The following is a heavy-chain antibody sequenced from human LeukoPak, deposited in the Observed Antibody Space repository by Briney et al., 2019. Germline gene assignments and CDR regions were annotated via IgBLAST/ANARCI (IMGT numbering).Heavy chain of an antibody. CDR3: AREKAVTTSAAFDY. J-gene: IGHJ4*02. CDR2: INPNSGGT. Sequence: ASVKVSCKASGYTFTDNYMHWVRQAPGQGLEWMGWINPNSGGTNYAQKFQGRVTMTRDTSISTAYMELTRLRSDDTAVFYCAREKAVTTSAAFDYWGQGTQVTVSS. V-gene: IGHV1-2*02. CDR1: GYTFTDNY. D-gene: IGHD4-17*01.